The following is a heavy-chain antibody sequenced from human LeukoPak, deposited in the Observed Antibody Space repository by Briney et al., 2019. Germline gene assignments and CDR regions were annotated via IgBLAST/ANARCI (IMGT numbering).Heavy chain of an antibody. D-gene: IGHD3-22*01. CDR1: GYTFTGYY. CDR2: INPNSGGT. Sequence: ASVKVSCKASGYTFTGYYMHWVRQAPGQGLEWMGWINPNSGGTNYAQKFQGRVTMTRDTSISTAYMELSRLRSDDTAVYYCARDLNYYDSSGYRLWGQGTLVTVSS. V-gene: IGHV1-2*02. CDR3: ARDLNYYDSSGYRL. J-gene: IGHJ4*02.